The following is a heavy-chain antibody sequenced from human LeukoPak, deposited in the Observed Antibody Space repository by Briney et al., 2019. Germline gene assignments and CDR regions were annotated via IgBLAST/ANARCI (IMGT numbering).Heavy chain of an antibody. D-gene: IGHD3-22*01. CDR2: ISGSGGST. CDR3: AKDWYYYDSSGYYGPLDY. Sequence: GGSLRLSCAASGFTFSSYAMSWVRQAPGKGLEWVSAISGSGGSTYYADSVKGRFTISRDNSKNTLYLQMNSLRAEDTAAYYCAKDWYYYDSSGYYGPLDYWGQGTLVTVSS. V-gene: IGHV3-23*01. CDR1: GFTFSSYA. J-gene: IGHJ4*02.